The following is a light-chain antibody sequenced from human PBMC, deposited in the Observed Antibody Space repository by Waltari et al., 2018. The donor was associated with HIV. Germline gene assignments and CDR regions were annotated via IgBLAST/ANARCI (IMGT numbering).Light chain of an antibody. J-gene: IGLJ3*02. CDR3: GTWDSSLSGVV. CDR2: DKD. CDR1: SSNIGNNY. V-gene: IGLV1-51*01. Sequence: QSVLPQPPSVSAAPGQRVTISCSGSSSNIGNNYVTCYQPHPRTGPKVLIYDKDEQPSGAPDLCSGSTSGTSASPDITGLQAGDEDDYYCGTWDSSLSGVVFGGGTKLTVL.